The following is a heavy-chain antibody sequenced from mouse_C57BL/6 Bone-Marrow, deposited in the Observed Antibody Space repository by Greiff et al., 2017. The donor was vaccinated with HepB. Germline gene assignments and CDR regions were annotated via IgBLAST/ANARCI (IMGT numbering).Heavy chain of an antibody. CDR1: GFTFSDFY. Sequence: EVKLMESGGGLVQSGRSLRLSCATSGFTFSDFYMEWVRQAPGKGLEWIAASRNKANDYTTEYSASVKGRFIVSRDTSQSILYLQMNALRAEDTAIYYCAGDFSIYDGYYGAMDYWGQGTSVTVSS. J-gene: IGHJ4*01. D-gene: IGHD2-3*01. CDR2: SRNKANDYTT. V-gene: IGHV7-1*01. CDR3: AGDFSIYDGYYGAMDY.